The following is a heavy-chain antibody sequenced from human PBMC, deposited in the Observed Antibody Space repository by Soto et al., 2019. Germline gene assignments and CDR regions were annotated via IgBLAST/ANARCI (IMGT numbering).Heavy chain of an antibody. D-gene: IGHD6-13*01. CDR3: AHRQRGDYSSSWYGVYFDY. CDR1: GGSISSGGYY. J-gene: IGHJ4*02. V-gene: IGHV4-31*03. CDR2: IYYSGST. Sequence: SETLSLTCTVSGGSISSGGYYWSWILHHPGKGLEWIGYIYYSGSTYYNPSLKSRVTISVDTSKNQFSLKLSSVTAADTAVYYCAHRQRGDYSSSWYGVYFDYWGQGTLVTVSS.